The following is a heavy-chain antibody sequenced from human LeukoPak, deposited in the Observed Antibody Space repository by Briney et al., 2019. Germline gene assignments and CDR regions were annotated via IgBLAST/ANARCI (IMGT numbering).Heavy chain of an antibody. V-gene: IGHV1-8*02. CDR2: MNPNSGNT. CDR1: GYTITSYD. D-gene: IGHD6-13*01. Sequence: ASVKVSCKASGYTITSYDINWVRQATGQGLEWMGWMNPNSGNTAYAQKFQGRVTMTRDTSINTAYMELSSLISEDTAVYYCAKTGSWTANWFDPWGQGTLVTASS. J-gene: IGHJ5*02. CDR3: AKTGSWTANWFDP.